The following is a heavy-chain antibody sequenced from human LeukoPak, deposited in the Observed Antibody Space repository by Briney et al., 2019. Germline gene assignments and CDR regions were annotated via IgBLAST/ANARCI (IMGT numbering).Heavy chain of an antibody. Sequence: PSGTLSLTCPVSDGSINSYYWNWIRRPPGKGLEWIGYIYYNGNTNYSPSLKSRVTMSVDTSKNLFSLKVSSVTAADTAVYYCARGRSNYYGMDVWGQGTTVTVSS. D-gene: IGHD1-26*01. CDR1: DGSINSYY. V-gene: IGHV4-59*01. CDR3: ARGRSNYYGMDV. CDR2: IYYNGNT. J-gene: IGHJ6*02.